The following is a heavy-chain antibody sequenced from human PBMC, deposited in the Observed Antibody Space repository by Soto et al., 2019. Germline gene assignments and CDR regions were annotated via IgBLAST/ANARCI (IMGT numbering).Heavy chain of an antibody. CDR3: ARHYYDSSGYYCTSEYYFDY. Sequence: SVKVSCKASGGTFSSYAISWVRQAPGQGLEWMGGIIPIFGTANYAQKFQGRVTITADESTSTAYMELSSLRSEDTAVYYCARHYYDSSGYYCTSEYYFDYWGQGTLVTVSS. CDR2: IIPIFGTA. V-gene: IGHV1-69*13. J-gene: IGHJ4*02. CDR1: GGTFSSYA. D-gene: IGHD3-22*01.